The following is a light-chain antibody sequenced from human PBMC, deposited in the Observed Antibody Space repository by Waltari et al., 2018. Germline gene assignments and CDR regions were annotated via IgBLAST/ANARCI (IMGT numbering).Light chain of an antibody. CDR1: TSDVGDSNY. V-gene: IGLV2-14*01. CDR3: QSYDSSLTAWV. Sequence: SALTQPASVSGSPGQAIPISCTGTTSDVGDSNYASWHQKAPGKAPKLIILELSNRPSGVSHRFSGSKSGNTASLTSSGLQAEDDADYYCQSYDSSLTAWVFGGGTRLTVL. J-gene: IGLJ3*02. CDR2: ELS.